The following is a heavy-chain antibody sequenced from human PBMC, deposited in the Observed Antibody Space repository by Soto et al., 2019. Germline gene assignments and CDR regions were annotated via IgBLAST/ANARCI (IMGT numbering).Heavy chain of an antibody. CDR2: ISWNSGSI. Sequence: GGSLRLSCAASGFTFDDYAMHWVRQAPGKGLEWVSGISWNSGSIGYADSVKGRFTISRDNAKNSLYLQVNSLRAEDTALYYCAKXYGEKAYYYYYYMDVWGKGTTVTV. CDR3: AKXYGEKAYYYYYYMDV. V-gene: IGHV3-9*01. D-gene: IGHD4-17*01. J-gene: IGHJ6*03. CDR1: GFTFDDYA.